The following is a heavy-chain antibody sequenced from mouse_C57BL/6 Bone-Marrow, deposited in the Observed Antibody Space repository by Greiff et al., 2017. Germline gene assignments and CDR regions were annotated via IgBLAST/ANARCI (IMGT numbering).Heavy chain of an antibody. V-gene: IGHV1-55*01. D-gene: IGHD3-2*02. CDR2: IYPGSGST. CDR1: GYTFTSYW. J-gene: IGHJ3*01. CDR3: ARQRRLRTDWFAY. Sequence: QVQLKQPGAELVKPGASVKMSCKASGYTFTSYWITWVKQRPGQGLEWIGDIYPGSGSTNYNEKFKSKATLTVDTSSSTAYMQLSSLTSEDSAVYDCARQRRLRTDWFAYWGQGTLVTVSA.